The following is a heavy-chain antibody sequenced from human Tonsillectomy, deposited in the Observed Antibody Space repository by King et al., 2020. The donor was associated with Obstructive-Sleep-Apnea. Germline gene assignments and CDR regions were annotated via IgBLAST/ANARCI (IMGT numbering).Heavy chain of an antibody. CDR2: IYYTGST. D-gene: IGHD5-18*01. CDR1: GGSISSSSYY. V-gene: IGHV4-39*07. Sequence: QLQESGPGLVKPSETLSLTCTVSGGSISSSSYYWGWIRQPPGKGLGWIESIYYTGSTYYNPSLNSRVTISVNTSKNQFSLKLSSVTAPDTAVYYCASVRYSYGYLSAFDIWGQGTMVTVSS. CDR3: ASVRYSYGYLSAFDI. J-gene: IGHJ3*02.